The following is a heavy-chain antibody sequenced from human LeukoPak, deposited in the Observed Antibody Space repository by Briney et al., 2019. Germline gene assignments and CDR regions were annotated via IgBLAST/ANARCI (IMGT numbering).Heavy chain of an antibody. Sequence: SQTLSLTCTVSGGSISSGSYYWSWIRQPAGKGLEWIGRIYTSGSTNYNPSLKSRVTISVDTSKNQFSLKLSSATAADTAVYYCARVRSGTYSDQYYFDFWGQGTLVTVSS. CDR1: GGSISSGSYY. J-gene: IGHJ4*02. D-gene: IGHD1-26*01. CDR2: IYTSGST. V-gene: IGHV4-61*02. CDR3: ARVRSGTYSDQYYFDF.